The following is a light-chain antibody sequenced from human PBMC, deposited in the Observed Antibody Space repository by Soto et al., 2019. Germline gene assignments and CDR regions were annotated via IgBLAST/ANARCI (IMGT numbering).Light chain of an antibody. V-gene: IGKV3-15*01. Sequence: EIVMTQSPATLSVSPGERATLSCRASQTISSNLAWYQQKPGQSPRLLIYGASTRATGIPARFSGSGSGTEVTLTISSLQSEDFAVYYCQQYNKWPGTFGQGTKLEIK. J-gene: IGKJ2*01. CDR1: QTISSN. CDR2: GAS. CDR3: QQYNKWPGT.